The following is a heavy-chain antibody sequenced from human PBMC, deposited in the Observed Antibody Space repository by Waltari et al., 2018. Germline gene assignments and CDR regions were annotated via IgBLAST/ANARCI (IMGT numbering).Heavy chain of an antibody. CDR3: ARSFGGSGSYKFDY. J-gene: IGHJ4*02. CDR1: GGSISTSTHY. Sequence: QLQLKESGPRLVTSSDTLSLTGTISGGSISTSTHYWAWIRQTPGKGPEWIGSVSYNGNAYYNPSSESRVTMSVDRSKNHFSLDLESVTTPDTSIYFCARSFGGSGSYKFDYWGQGILVTVSS. CDR2: VSYNGNA. V-gene: IGHV4-39*02. D-gene: IGHD3-10*01.